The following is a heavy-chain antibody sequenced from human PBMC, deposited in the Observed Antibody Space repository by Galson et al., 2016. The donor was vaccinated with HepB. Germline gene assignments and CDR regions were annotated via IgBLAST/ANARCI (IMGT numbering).Heavy chain of an antibody. CDR1: DINFEDYG. J-gene: IGHJ4*02. V-gene: IGHV3-21*01. D-gene: IGHD1-26*01. Sequence: SLRLSCAVSDINFEDYGMHWVRQAPGKGLEWVSSISSSSSYIYYADSVKGRFTISRDNAKNSLYLQMNSLRAEDTAVYYCARGDIVGAIFDYWGQGTLVTVSS. CDR2: ISSSSSYI. CDR3: ARGDIVGAIFDY.